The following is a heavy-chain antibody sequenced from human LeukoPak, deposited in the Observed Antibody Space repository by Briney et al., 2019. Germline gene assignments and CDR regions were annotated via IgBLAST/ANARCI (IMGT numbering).Heavy chain of an antibody. CDR1: GFTFSSSW. V-gene: IGHV3-7*01. CDR2: IKQDGSEK. D-gene: IGHD4-17*01. CDR3: AARHRTYYGDLFDY. J-gene: IGHJ4*02. Sequence: GGSLRLSCAASGFTFSSSWMSWVRQAPGKGLEWVANIKQDGSEKYYVDSVKGRFTISRDNAKNSLYLQMNSLRAEDTAVYYCAARHRTYYGDLFDYWGQGTLVTVSS.